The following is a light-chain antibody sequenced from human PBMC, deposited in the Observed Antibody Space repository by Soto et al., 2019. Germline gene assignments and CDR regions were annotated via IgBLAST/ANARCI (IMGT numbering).Light chain of an antibody. CDR3: QSFDSSDQV. CDR1: GGIIGSQY. J-gene: IGLJ3*02. Sequence: NFMLAQPHSVSESLGKTITISCTRSGGIIGSQYVQWFQQSPGRSPTTIIYEDTHRPSGVPDRFSGSIDSSSNSASLTISGLMTEDEAIYYCQSFDSSDQVFGGGTKLTV. V-gene: IGLV6-57*01. CDR2: EDT.